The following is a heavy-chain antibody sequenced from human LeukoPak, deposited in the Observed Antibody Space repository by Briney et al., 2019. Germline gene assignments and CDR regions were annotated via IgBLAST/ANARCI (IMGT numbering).Heavy chain of an antibody. J-gene: IGHJ4*02. CDR2: INPNSGGT. CDR1: GYTFTGYY. CDR3: ARDQEGFDY. V-gene: IGHV1-2*06. Sequence: GASVKVSCKASGYTFTGYYMHWVRQAPGQGLEWMGRINPNSGGTNYAQKFQGRVTVTRDTSTSTVHMELSGLRSEDTAVYYCARDQEGFDYGGKGPLVTAS.